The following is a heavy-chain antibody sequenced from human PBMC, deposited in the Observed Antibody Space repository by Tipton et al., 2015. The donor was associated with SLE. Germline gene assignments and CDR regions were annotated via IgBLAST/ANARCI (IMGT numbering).Heavy chain of an antibody. CDR2: ISYDGSNK. CDR3: AREQNYYDSSGYCDY. CDR1: GFTFSSYG. V-gene: IGHV3-30*03. D-gene: IGHD3-22*01. Sequence: SLRLSCAASGFTFSSYGMHWVRQAPGKGLEWVAVISYDGSNKYYADSVKGRFTISRDNSKNTLYLQMNSLRAEDTALYYCAREQNYYDSSGYCDYWGQGTLVTVSS. J-gene: IGHJ4*02.